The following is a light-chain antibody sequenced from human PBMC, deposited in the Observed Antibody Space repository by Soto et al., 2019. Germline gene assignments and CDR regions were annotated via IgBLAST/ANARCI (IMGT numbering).Light chain of an antibody. CDR2: KAS. V-gene: IGKV1-5*03. Sequence: DIQMTQSPSTLSASVGDRVTITCRASQSISSGLAWYQQKPGKAPKLLIYKASSLESGGPSRFSGSGTGKEFTLTISSLQPDDFATYYCQQYNSFPTFGQGTKVEIK. J-gene: IGKJ1*01. CDR3: QQYNSFPT. CDR1: QSISSG.